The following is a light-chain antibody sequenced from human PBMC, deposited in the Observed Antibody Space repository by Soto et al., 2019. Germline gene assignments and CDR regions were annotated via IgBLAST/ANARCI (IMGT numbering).Light chain of an antibody. CDR1: QSVSSY. Sequence: EIVLTQSPATLSLSPGERATLSCRASQSVSSYLAWYQQKPGQAPRLLIYDASNRATGIPARFSGSGSGTEFTLTNNSLEPEDFAVYYCQQRSNWPPTWTFGQGTKVEIK. CDR3: QQRSNWPPTWT. J-gene: IGKJ1*01. CDR2: DAS. V-gene: IGKV3-11*01.